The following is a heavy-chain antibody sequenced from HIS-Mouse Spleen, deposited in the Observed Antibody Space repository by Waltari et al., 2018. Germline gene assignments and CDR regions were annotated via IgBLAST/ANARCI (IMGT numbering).Heavy chain of an antibody. CDR1: GGSISSSSYY. J-gene: IGHJ2*01. V-gene: IGHV4-39*07. CDR3: AREIPYSSSWYDWYFDL. D-gene: IGHD6-13*01. CDR2: IYYSGST. Sequence: QLQLQESGPGLVKPSETLSLTCTVSGGSISSSSYYWGWIRQPPGKGLEWIRSIYYSGSTYYNPSLKSRGTISVDTSKNQFSLKLSSVTAADTAVYYCAREIPYSSSWYDWYFDLWDRGTLVTVSS.